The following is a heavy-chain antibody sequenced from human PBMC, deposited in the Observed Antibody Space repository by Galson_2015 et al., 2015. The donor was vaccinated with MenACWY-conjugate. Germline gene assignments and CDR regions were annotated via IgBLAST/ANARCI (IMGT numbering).Heavy chain of an antibody. V-gene: IGHV1-69*13. Sequence: SVKVSCKASGDSFNTYSFNWIRQAPGQGPEWLGGIIPVFHTTDYAQRFQGRLTITADESTSTVYMELSSLRSDDTDIYYCARPGGDYEQRTFFDYWGQGTLVTVSS. CDR1: GDSFNTYS. CDR3: ARPGGDYEQRTFFDY. CDR2: IIPVFHTT. J-gene: IGHJ4*02. D-gene: IGHD4-17*01.